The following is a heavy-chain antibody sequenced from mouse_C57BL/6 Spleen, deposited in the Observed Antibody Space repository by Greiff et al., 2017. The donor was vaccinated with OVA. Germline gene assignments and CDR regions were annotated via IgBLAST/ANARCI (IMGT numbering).Heavy chain of an antibody. J-gene: IGHJ1*03. V-gene: IGHV1-69*01. Sequence: QVQLQQSGAELVMPGASVKLSCKASGYTFTSYWMHWVKQRPGQGLEWIGEIDPSDSYTNYNQKFKGKSTLTVDKSSSTAYMQLSSLTSEDSAVYYCARWGVTTVVASFDVWGTGTTVTVSS. CDR3: ARWGVTTVVASFDV. CDR2: IDPSDSYT. D-gene: IGHD1-1*01. CDR1: GYTFTSYW.